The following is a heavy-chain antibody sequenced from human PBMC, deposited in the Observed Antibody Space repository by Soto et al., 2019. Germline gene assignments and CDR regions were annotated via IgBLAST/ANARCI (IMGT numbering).Heavy chain of an antibody. V-gene: IGHV3-30*18. CDR2: ISYDGSNK. Sequence: GGSLRLSCAASGFTFSSYGMHWVRQAPGKGLEWVAVISYDGSNKYYADSVKGRFTISRDNSKNTLYLQMNSLRAEDTAVYYCAKDPKYQYYYDSSGHYYAFDYWGQGTLVTVSS. J-gene: IGHJ4*02. CDR1: GFTFSSYG. D-gene: IGHD3-22*01. CDR3: AKDPKYQYYYDSSGHYYAFDY.